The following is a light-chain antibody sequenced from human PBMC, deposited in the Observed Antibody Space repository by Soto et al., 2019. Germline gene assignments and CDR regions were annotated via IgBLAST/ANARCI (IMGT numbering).Light chain of an antibody. J-gene: IGKJ1*01. CDR2: GAS. V-gene: IGKV3-20*01. CDR3: HQYGGSRQT. Sequence: EIVLTQSPGTLSLSPGEGATLSYRASQSVSRSYLAWYQQNPGQAPRLLIYGASSRATGIPDRFSGSGSGTDFTLTISRLEPEDFAVYYCHQYGGSRQTFGQGTKVDIK. CDR1: QSVSRSY.